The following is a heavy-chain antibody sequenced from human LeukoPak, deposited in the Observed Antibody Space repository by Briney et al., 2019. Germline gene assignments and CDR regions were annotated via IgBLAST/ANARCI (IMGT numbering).Heavy chain of an antibody. J-gene: IGHJ4*02. CDR1: EFTFSAYW. CDR3: ARENLAAAADY. V-gene: IGHV3-74*01. D-gene: IGHD6-25*01. Sequence: GGSLRLSCAASEFTFSAYWMHWVRQAPGKGLVWVSRIRGDGSMTNYADSVKGRFTISRDNAKNTLYLQMNSLRLEGTAVYYCARENLAAAADYWGQGTVVTVSS. CDR2: IRGDGSMT.